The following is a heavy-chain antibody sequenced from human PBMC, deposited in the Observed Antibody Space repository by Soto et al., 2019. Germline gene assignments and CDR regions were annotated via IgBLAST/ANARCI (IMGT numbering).Heavy chain of an antibody. V-gene: IGHV3-30*18. Sequence: QVQLVESGGGVVQPGGSLRLSCAASGFTFSSYGMHWVRQAPGKGLEWVAVISYDGSNKYYADSVKGRFTISRDNSKNTLYLQMNSLRAEDTAVYYCAKDIRGLAEYFQHWGQGTLVTVSS. CDR1: GFTFSSYG. J-gene: IGHJ1*01. D-gene: IGHD1-20*01. CDR2: ISYDGSNK. CDR3: AKDIRGLAEYFQH.